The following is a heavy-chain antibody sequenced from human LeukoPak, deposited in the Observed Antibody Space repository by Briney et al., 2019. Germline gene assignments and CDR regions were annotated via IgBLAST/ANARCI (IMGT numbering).Heavy chain of an antibody. Sequence: GGSLRLSCAASGFTFSSYSMNWVRQAPGKGLEWVSSISSSSSCIYYADSVKGRFTISRDNAKNSLYLQMNSLRAEDTAVYYCARGRTSEPPFDYWGQGTLVTVSS. CDR2: ISSSSSCI. CDR1: GFTFSSYS. D-gene: IGHD1-14*01. J-gene: IGHJ4*02. CDR3: ARGRTSEPPFDY. V-gene: IGHV3-21*01.